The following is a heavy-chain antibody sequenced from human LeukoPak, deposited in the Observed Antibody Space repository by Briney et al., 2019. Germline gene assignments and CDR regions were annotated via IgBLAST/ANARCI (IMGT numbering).Heavy chain of an antibody. J-gene: IGHJ4*02. V-gene: IGHV4-38-2*02. D-gene: IGHD1-26*01. Sequence: SETLSLACTVSGFSISNDYYWTWLRQPPGKGLEWIGGIYHSGTTYYNPSLRGRVSISLDTSKTQFSLKLSSVTAADTAVYYCARGKAYSGSYYGIFDYWGQGALVTVSS. CDR2: IYHSGTT. CDR1: GFSISNDYY. CDR3: ARGKAYSGSYYGIFDY.